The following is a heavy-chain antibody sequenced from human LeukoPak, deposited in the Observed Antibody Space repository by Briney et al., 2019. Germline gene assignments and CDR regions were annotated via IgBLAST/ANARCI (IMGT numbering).Heavy chain of an antibody. J-gene: IGHJ6*03. CDR1: GFTFDNYG. CDR3: VKDGEGSSAYYYYMDV. D-gene: IGHD6-6*01. CDR2: ISRNSGYK. Sequence: PGRSLRLSCAASGFTFDNYGMHWVRQVPGKGLEWVAGISRNSGYKGYADSVKGRFTIPRDNARESVSLQMNSLRSEDTALYYCVKDGEGSSAYYYYMDVWGKGTMVTASS. V-gene: IGHV3-9*01.